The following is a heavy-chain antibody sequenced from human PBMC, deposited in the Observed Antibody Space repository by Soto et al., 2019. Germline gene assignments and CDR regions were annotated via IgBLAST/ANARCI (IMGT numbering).Heavy chain of an antibody. CDR2: INHSGST. D-gene: IGHD2-8*02. Sequence: QVQLQQWGAGLLKPSETLSLTCAVSGGSFSAYSWTWIRQPPGTGLEGIGEINHSGSTNYNPSLKSRVTRSVATSKNQFSLQLTSVTAADTAVYYCARDKITGLFDYWGQGPLVTVSS. CDR3: ARDKITGLFDY. J-gene: IGHJ4*02. CDR1: GGSFSAYS. V-gene: IGHV4-34*01.